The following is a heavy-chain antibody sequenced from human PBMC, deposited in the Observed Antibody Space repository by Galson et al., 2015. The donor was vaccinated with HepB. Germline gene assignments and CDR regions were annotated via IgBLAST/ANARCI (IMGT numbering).Heavy chain of an antibody. CDR1: GFTFSSYG. V-gene: IGHV3-30*18. CDR3: AKDGERQWLFDY. CDR2: ISYDGSNK. J-gene: IGHJ4*02. Sequence: SLRLSCAASGFTFSSYGMHWVRQAPGKGLEWVAVISYDGSNKYYADSVKGRFTISRDNSKNTLYLQMNSLRAEDTAVYYCAKDGERQWLFDYWGQGTLVTVSS. D-gene: IGHD6-19*01.